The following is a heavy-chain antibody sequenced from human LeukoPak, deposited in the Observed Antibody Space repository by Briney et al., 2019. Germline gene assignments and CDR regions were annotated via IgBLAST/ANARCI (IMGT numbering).Heavy chain of an antibody. CDR3: AREDYSGYDFYDY. J-gene: IGHJ4*02. Sequence: GGSLRLSCAASGFSFSSYAIHWVRQAPGKGLEWVAVLSYDGSNKYDADSVKGRFTISRDNSKNTLYLQMNSLRAEDTAMYYCAREDYSGYDFYDYWGQGFLVTVSS. CDR1: GFSFSSYA. V-gene: IGHV3-30-3*01. D-gene: IGHD5-12*01. CDR2: LSYDGSNK.